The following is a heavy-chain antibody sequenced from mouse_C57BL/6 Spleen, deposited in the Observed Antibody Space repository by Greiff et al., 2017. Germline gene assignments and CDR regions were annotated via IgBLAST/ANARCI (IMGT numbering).Heavy chain of an antibody. Sequence: QVQLQQSGPELVRPGASVKISCKAPGYTFTSHWMQWVRQRPGQGLEWIGEIFPGSGSTYYNEKFQGKATLTVDTSSSTAYMQLSSLTSEDSAVYFCARGDDGYYVSAWFAYWGQGTLVTVSA. CDR3: ARGDDGYYVSAWFAY. CDR1: GYTFTSHW. V-gene: IGHV1-56*01. J-gene: IGHJ3*01. CDR2: IFPGSGST. D-gene: IGHD2-3*01.